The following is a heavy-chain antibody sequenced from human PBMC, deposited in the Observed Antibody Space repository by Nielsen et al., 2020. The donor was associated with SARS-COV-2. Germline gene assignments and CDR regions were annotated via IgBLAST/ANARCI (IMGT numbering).Heavy chain of an antibody. D-gene: IGHD6-13*01. V-gene: IGHV1-18*01. CDR2: ISAYNGNT. CDR1: GYTFTAYG. Sequence: ASVKVSCKASGYTFTAYGFSWVRQAPGQGLEWMGWISAYNGNTYYAQRLQGRVTMTTDTSTSTAYMELRSLKSDDTAVYYCARGVYSSSWLVHWFDPWGQGTLVTVSS. CDR3: ARGVYSSSWLVHWFDP. J-gene: IGHJ5*02.